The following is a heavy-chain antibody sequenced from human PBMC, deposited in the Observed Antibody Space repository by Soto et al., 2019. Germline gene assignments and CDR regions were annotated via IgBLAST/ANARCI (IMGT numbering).Heavy chain of an antibody. CDR1: GFTFSTYD. D-gene: IGHD6-19*01. V-gene: IGHV3-13*01. J-gene: IGHJ4*02. CDR2: IGIGGDT. CDR3: AREHRYNTAWEPLDY. Sequence: EVQLVESGGGLVQPGGSLRLSCAASGFTFSTYDMHWVRQSTERGLEWVSAIGIGGDTYYADSVRGRFTVSREDAKNSLYLHMTSLRAEDTAVYFCAREHRYNTAWEPLDYWGQGTLVTISP.